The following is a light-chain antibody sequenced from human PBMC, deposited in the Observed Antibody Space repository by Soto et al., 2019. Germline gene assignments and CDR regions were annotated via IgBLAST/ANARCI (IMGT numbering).Light chain of an antibody. Sequence: DIVLTQSPGTLSLSPGERATLSCRASRNVGSSYLAWYQQKPGQAPSLLMYGASSRATGIPDRFSGSGSGTDFTLTISRLEPEDFAVYYCQQYGNSPRTFGQGTKV. CDR3: QQYGNSPRT. J-gene: IGKJ1*01. CDR1: RNVGSSY. V-gene: IGKV3-20*01. CDR2: GAS.